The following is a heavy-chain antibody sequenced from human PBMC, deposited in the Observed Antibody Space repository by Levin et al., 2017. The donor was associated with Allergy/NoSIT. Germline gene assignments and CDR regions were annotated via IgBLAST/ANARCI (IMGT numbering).Heavy chain of an antibody. J-gene: IGHJ3*02. D-gene: IGHD4-17*01. CDR2: ISYDGSNK. CDR1: GFTFSSYA. V-gene: IGHV3-30-3*01. CDR3: ARDPMTTVTTYAFDI. Sequence: SCAASGFTFSSYAMHWVRQAPGKGLEWVAVISYDGSNKYHADSVKDRFTISRDNSKNTLYLQMNSLRADDTAVYYCARDPMTTVTTYAFDIWGQGTMVTVSS.